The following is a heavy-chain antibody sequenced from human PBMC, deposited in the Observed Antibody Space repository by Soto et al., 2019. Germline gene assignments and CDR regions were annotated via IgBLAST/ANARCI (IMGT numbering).Heavy chain of an antibody. Sequence: ETLSLTCTVSGGSISGYYWSWIRQPPGKGLEWIGNIYYSGSTNYKPSLKSRVTISVDTSKNQFSLKLSSVTAADTAVYYCASSAPDYYYDSSGFDNWGQGALVTVYS. CDR3: ASSAPDYYYDSSGFDN. CDR2: IYYSGST. D-gene: IGHD3-22*01. V-gene: IGHV4-59*01. CDR1: GGSISGYY. J-gene: IGHJ4*02.